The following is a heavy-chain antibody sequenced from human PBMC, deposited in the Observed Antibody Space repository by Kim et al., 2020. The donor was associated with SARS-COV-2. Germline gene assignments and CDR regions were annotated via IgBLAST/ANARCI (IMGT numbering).Heavy chain of an antibody. V-gene: IGHV3-30*03. J-gene: IGHJ6*02. CDR3: ARSASGMDV. CDR2: ISYDGSNK. CDR1: GFTFSSYG. Sequence: GGSLRLSCAASGFTFSSYGMHWVRQAPGKGLEWVAVISYDGSNKYYADSVKGRFTISRDNSKNTLYLQMNSLRAEDTAVYYCARSASGMDVWGQGTTVTVSS.